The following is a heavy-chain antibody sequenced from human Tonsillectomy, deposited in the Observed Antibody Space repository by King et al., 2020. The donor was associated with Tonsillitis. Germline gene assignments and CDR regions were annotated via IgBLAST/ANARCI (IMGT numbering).Heavy chain of an antibody. Sequence: LQLQESGPGLVKPSETLSLTCTVSGVSISSSAYYWGWVRQPPGKGLEWIGSIYYSGSTYYNPSLKSRVTISVDTSKKQFSLKLSSVTAADTAVFYCARSYSSSRYIFDYWGQGTLVTVSS. V-gene: IGHV4-39*07. CDR3: ARSYSSSRYIFDY. D-gene: IGHD6-13*01. CDR1: GVSISSSAYY. CDR2: IYYSGST. J-gene: IGHJ4*02.